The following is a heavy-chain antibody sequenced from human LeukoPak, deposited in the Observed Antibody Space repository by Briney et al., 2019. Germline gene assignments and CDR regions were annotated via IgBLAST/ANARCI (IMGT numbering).Heavy chain of an antibody. CDR2: IIPIFGTA. D-gene: IGHD1-26*01. V-gene: IGHV1-69*13. CDR1: GGTFSSYA. Sequence: GASVKVSCMASGGTFSSYAISWVRQAPGQGLEWMGGIIPIFGTANYAQKFQGRVTITADESTSTAYMELSSLRSEDTAVYYCARDIVGATQDFNFDYWGQGTLVTVSS. CDR3: ARDIVGATQDFNFDY. J-gene: IGHJ4*02.